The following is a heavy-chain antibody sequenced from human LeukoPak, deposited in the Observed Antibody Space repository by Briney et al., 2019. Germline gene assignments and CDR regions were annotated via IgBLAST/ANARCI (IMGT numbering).Heavy chain of an antibody. V-gene: IGHV3-33*01. J-gene: IGHJ4*02. Sequence: GSLTLPCAASGFTFSTHGMYWVRPAPRQGLGWAPLIWYDGGNRYCADSVKGRFTISRDNSKDTLYLQMNSLRAEDTAVYYCASWRGSGSYGGYFDYWGQGTLVTVSS. CDR3: ASWRGSGSYGGYFDY. CDR2: IWYDGGNR. CDR1: GFTFSTHG. D-gene: IGHD3-10*01.